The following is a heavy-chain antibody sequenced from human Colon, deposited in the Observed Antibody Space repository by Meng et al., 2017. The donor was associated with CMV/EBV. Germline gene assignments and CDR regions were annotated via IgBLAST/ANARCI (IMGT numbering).Heavy chain of an antibody. CDR1: GFTFRSYW. V-gene: IGHV3-7*01. Sequence: GESLKISCVASGFTFRSYWMTWFRQAPGKGLEWVANIKQDGSEKQYADSVQGRFTISRDNAKNSLDLQMNSLRADDTAVYFCARGSISGVTYWEYWGRGTLVTVSS. CDR3: ARGSISGVTYWEY. CDR2: IKQDGSEK. J-gene: IGHJ4*02. D-gene: IGHD1-26*01.